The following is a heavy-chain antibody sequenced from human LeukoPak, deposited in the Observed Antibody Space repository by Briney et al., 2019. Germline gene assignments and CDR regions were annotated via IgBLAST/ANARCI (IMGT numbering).Heavy chain of an antibody. D-gene: IGHD3-9*01. CDR2: MNPNSGNT. V-gene: IGHV1-8*01. CDR1: GYTFTGYD. Sequence: ASVKVSCKASGYTFTGYDINWVRQATGQGLEWMGWMNPNSGNTGYAQKFQGRVTMTRNTSISTAYMELSSLRSEDTAVYYCARGLWPDYDILTGYSHYYYMDVWGKGTTVTVSS. CDR3: ARGLWPDYDILTGYSHYYYMDV. J-gene: IGHJ6*03.